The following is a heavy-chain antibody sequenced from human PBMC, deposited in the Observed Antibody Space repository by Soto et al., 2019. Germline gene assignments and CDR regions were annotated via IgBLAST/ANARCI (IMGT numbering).Heavy chain of an antibody. D-gene: IGHD2-21*02. Sequence: QVQLVQSGAEVKKPGASVKVSCKASGDTFTDYYIHCVRQAPGQRLEWLGTVNPSGGHTTYAQHFLGSMSLTRDTSPSSLYMALASLTSEDTGVYYCARGKHVVVVTAALDFWGQGTLVTVSS. J-gene: IGHJ4*02. CDR1: GDTFTDYY. V-gene: IGHV1-46*03. CDR2: VNPSGGHT. CDR3: ARGKHVVVVTAALDF.